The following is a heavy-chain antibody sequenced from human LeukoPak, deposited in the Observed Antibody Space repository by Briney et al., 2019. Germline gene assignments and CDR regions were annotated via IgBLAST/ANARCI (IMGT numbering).Heavy chain of an antibody. CDR1: GFTFSSHA. CDR2: INDNGGST. V-gene: IGHV3-64*04. Sequence: GGSLRLSCAASGFTFSSHAMHWVRQAPGKGLEYVSVINDNGGSTYYADSVKGRFTISRDNAKSSLYLQMNSLRAEDTAVYYCARVGSPIAAAGTVYWGQGTLVTVSS. J-gene: IGHJ4*02. CDR3: ARVGSPIAAAGTVY. D-gene: IGHD6-13*01.